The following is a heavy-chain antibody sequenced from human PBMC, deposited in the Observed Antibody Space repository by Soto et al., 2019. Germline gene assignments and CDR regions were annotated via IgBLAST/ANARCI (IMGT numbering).Heavy chain of an antibody. J-gene: IGHJ6*02. CDR3: ARTRRRVTTLLKGYYYGMDV. V-gene: IGHV2-26*01. CDR1: GFSLSNARMG. CDR2: IFSNDEK. Sequence: QVTLKESGPVLVKPTETLTLTCTVSGFSLSNARMGVSWIRQPPGKALEWLAHIFSNDEKSYSTSLKSRLTISKDTSKSQVVLTMTNMDPVDTATYYCARTRRRVTTLLKGYYYGMDVWGQGTTVTVSS. D-gene: IGHD2-21*02.